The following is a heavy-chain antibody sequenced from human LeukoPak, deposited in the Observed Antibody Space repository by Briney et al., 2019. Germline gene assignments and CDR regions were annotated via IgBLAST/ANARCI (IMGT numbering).Heavy chain of an antibody. CDR3: ARGGEEMATIWDTGIGY. CDR1: GYTFTSYY. J-gene: IGHJ4*02. Sequence: ASVKVSCKASGYTFTSYYMHWVRQAPGRGLEWMGIINPSGGSTSYAQKFQGRVTMTRDMSTSTVYMELSSLRSEDTAVYYCARGGEEMATIWDTGIGYWGQGTLVTVSS. CDR2: INPSGGST. V-gene: IGHV1-46*01. D-gene: IGHD5-24*01.